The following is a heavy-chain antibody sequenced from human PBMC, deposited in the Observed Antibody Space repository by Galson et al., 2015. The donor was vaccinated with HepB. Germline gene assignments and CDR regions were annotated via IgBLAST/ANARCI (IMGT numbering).Heavy chain of an antibody. CDR1: GFTFSSYA. J-gene: IGHJ4*02. Sequence: SLRLACAAYGFTFSSYAMSWVRQAPGKGLEWVSGISDSGGYTYYANSVKGRFTISRDNSKNTLYLQMNSLRADDTAVYYCAKAGWVRGDFDYWGQGTLVTVSS. CDR3: AKAGWVRGDFDY. CDR2: ISDSGGYT. V-gene: IGHV3-23*01. D-gene: IGHD3-10*01.